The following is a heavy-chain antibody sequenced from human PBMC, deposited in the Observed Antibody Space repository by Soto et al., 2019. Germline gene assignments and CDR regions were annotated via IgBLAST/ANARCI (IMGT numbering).Heavy chain of an antibody. V-gene: IGHV3-21*01. J-gene: IGHJ3*02. CDR2: ISSSSSYI. D-gene: IGHD6-6*01. CDR1: GFTFSSYS. Sequence: PGGSLRLSCAASGFTFSSYSMNWVRQAPGKGLEWVSSISSSSSYIYYADSVKGRFTISRDNAKNSLYLQMNSLRAEDTAVYYCAGIQLGYDAFDTWGQGTMVTVSS. CDR3: AGIQLGYDAFDT.